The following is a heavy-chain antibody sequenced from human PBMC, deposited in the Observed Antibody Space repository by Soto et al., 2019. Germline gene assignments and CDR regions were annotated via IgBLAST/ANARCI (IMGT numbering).Heavy chain of an antibody. D-gene: IGHD2-15*01. V-gene: IGHV4-39*02. CDR1: GGSISSSSYY. Sequence: QPQLQESGPGLVKPSETLSLTCTVSGGSISSSSYYWGWIRQPPGKGLEWIGSIYYRGNTYYNPSLKSRVTISVDTSKNQFSLKLSSVTAADTAVYYCAREGGGYCSGGSCQVDYWGQGTLVTVSS. CDR2: IYYRGNT. J-gene: IGHJ4*02. CDR3: AREGGGYCSGGSCQVDY.